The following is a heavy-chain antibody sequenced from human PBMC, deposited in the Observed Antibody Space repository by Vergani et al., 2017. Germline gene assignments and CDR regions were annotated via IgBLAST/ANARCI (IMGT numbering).Heavy chain of an antibody. CDR2: ISWNSGSI. CDR3: AKESGSYGAYGMDV. J-gene: IGHJ6*02. Sequence: EVQLVESGGGLVQPGRSLRLSCAASGFTFDNYAMHWVRQTPGKGLEWVSGISWNSGSIGYADSVKGRFTISRDNAKNSLYLQMNSLRAEDTALYYCAKESGSYGAYGMDVWGQGTTVTVSS. D-gene: IGHD1-26*01. V-gene: IGHV3-9*01. CDR1: GFTFDNYA.